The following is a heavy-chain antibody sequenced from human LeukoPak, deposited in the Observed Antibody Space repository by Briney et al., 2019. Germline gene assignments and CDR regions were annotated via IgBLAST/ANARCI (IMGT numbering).Heavy chain of an antibody. CDR1: GGTFSSYA. CDR2: IIPIFGTA. Sequence: SVKVSCKASGGTFSSYAISWVRQAPGQGLEWMGGIIPIFGTANYAQKFQGRVTITADESTSTAYMELSSLRSEDTAVYYCARENSMDYFRGPFDPFDIWGQGTMVTVSS. J-gene: IGHJ3*02. D-gene: IGHD3-10*01. V-gene: IGHV1-69*13. CDR3: ARENSMDYFRGPFDPFDI.